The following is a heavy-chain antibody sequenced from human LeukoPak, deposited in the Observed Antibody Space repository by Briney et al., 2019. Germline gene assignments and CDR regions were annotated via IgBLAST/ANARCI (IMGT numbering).Heavy chain of an antibody. CDR2: ISGSGGST. CDR1: GFTFSIYA. V-gene: IGHV3-23*01. CDR3: AKSPNSVLRFLEFDY. D-gene: IGHD3-3*01. Sequence: PGGSLRLSCAASGFTFSIYAMSWVRQAPGKGLEWVSAISGSGGSTYYADSVKGRFTISRDNSKNTLYLQMNSLRAEDTAVYYCAKSPNSVLRFLEFDYWGQGTLVTVSS. J-gene: IGHJ4*02.